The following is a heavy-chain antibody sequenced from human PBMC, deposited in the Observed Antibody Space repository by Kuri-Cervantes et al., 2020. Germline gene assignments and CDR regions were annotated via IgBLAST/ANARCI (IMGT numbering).Heavy chain of an antibody. J-gene: IGHJ4*02. CDR2: IKQDGSEK. D-gene: IGHD2-15*01. CDR3: ARDRGGYCSGGSCYGPEYFFGY. Sequence: GGSLRLSCAASGFTFSSYWMSWVRQAPGKGLEWVANIKQDGSEKYYVDSVKGRFTISRDNAKNSLYLQMNSLRAEDTAVYYCARDRGGYCSGGSCYGPEYFFGYWGQGALVTVSS. V-gene: IGHV3-7*01. CDR1: GFTFSSYW.